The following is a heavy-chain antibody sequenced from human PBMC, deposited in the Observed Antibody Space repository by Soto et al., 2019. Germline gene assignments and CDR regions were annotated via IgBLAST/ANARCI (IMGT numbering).Heavy chain of an antibody. CDR3: AREDHLSGRTGYVY. J-gene: IGHJ4*02. Sequence: QVQLVQSGAEVKKPGASVKVSCKASGYTFSAYALHWVRQAPGQRLEWMGWINPGNGNTKYSQKFQGRVTFSRDTSATAAYMELSSLRSEDTALYYCAREDHLSGRTGYVYWGQGTLVTVSS. CDR2: INPGNGNT. D-gene: IGHD3-9*01. CDR1: GYTFSAYA. V-gene: IGHV1-3*01.